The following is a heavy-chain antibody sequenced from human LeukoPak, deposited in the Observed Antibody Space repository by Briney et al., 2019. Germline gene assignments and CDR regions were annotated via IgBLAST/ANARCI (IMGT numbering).Heavy chain of an antibody. CDR2: ISTYNGNT. CDR3: ARPGGSSGWRYPYYYYYMDV. Sequence: ASVKVSCKASGYTFTSYGISWVRQAPGQGLEWMGWISTYNGNTNYAQKLQGRVTMTTDTSTSIAYMELRSLRSDDTAVYYCARPGGSSGWRYPYYYYYMDVWGKGATVTISS. V-gene: IGHV1-18*01. J-gene: IGHJ6*03. CDR1: GYTFTSYG. D-gene: IGHD6-19*01.